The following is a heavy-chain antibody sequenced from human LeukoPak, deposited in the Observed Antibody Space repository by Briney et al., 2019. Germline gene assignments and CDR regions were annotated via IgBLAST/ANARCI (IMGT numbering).Heavy chain of an antibody. CDR1: GGSISSSSYY. CDR3: ARVIPQTYYYYYYYMDV. D-gene: IGHD2-21*01. J-gene: IGHJ6*03. CDR2: IYYSGST. Sequence: SETLSLTCTVSGGSISSSSYYWGWIRQPPGKGLEWIGSIYYSGSTYYNPSLKSRVTISVDTSKNQFSLKLSSVTAADTAVYYCARVIPQTYYYYYYYMDVWGKGTTVTVSS. V-gene: IGHV4-39*07.